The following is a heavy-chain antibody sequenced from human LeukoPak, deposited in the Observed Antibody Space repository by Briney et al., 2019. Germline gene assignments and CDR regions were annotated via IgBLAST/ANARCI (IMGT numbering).Heavy chain of an antibody. CDR2: ISDSGGST. Sequence: GGSLRLSCAASGFTFSSYAMSWVRQAPGKGLEWVSAISDSGGSTYYADSVKGRFTISRDNSKNTLYLQMNSLRAEDTAVYYCAKGPRSGWSLLSFDYWGQGTLVTVSS. D-gene: IGHD6-19*01. V-gene: IGHV3-23*01. CDR1: GFTFSSYA. CDR3: AKGPRSGWSLLSFDY. J-gene: IGHJ4*02.